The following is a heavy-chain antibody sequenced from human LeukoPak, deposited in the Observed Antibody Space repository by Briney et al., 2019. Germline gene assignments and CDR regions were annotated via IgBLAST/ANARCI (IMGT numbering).Heavy chain of an antibody. CDR3: RAMAVRGAGNDY. D-gene: IGHD3-10*01. CDR2: IYYSGST. V-gene: IGHV4-31*03. Sequence: SETLSLTCTVSGGSISSGGYYWSWIRQHPGKGLEWIGYIYYSGSTYYNPSLKSRVTISVDTSKNQFSLKLSSVTAADTAVYSCRAMAVRGAGNDYWAREPWSPSPQ. J-gene: IGHJ4*02. CDR1: GGSISSGGYY.